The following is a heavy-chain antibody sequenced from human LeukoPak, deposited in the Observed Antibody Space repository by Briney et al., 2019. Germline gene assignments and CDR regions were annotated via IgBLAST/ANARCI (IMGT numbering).Heavy chain of an antibody. CDR3: ARRRKVPAPRAGDAFDI. V-gene: IGHV4-59*08. Sequence: SETLSLTCTVSGGSISSYYWSWIRQPPGKGLEWIAYIYYSGSTNYSPSLKSRVTISVDTSKNQFSLKLSSVTAADTAIYYCARRRKVPAPRAGDAFDIWGPGTMVIVSS. CDR1: GGSISSYY. J-gene: IGHJ3*02. D-gene: IGHD2-21*02. CDR2: IYYSGST.